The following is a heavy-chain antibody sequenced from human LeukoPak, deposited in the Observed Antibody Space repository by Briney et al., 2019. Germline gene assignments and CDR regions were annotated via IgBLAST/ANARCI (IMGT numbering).Heavy chain of an antibody. J-gene: IGHJ3*01. V-gene: IGHV3-21*01. CDR3: AKDRSCTGSSCNVGS. Sequence: GGSLRLSCAASGFTFSYYTMIWVRQAPGRGLEWVSFISSSSTYIYYADSVKGRFTISRDNAKNSLYLQMNSLRAEDTAVYYCAKDRSCTGSSCNVGSWGQGTMVTVSS. D-gene: IGHD2-2*01. CDR1: GFTFSYYT. CDR2: ISSSSTYI.